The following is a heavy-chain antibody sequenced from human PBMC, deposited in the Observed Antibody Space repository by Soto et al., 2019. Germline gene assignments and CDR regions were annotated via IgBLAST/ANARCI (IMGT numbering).Heavy chain of an antibody. V-gene: IGHV1-69*12. D-gene: IGHD6-13*01. CDR2: IIPIFGTS. Sequence: QVQLVQSGAEVKKPGSSVKVSCKASGGTFSSYAISWVRQAPGQGLEWMGGIIPIFGTSNYAQKFQGRVTITADESTSTAYRELSSLRSEDTAVYYCARTGHGSSWYSGMDVWGQGTTVTVSS. CDR3: ARTGHGSSWYSGMDV. CDR1: GGTFSSYA. J-gene: IGHJ6*02.